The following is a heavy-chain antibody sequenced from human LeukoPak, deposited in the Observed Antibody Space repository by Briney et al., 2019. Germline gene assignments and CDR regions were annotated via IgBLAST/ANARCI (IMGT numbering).Heavy chain of an antibody. D-gene: IGHD5-18*01. CDR2: ISYDGSNK. CDR3: AKDWRIQLWSSYVMDV. J-gene: IGHJ6*02. Sequence: PGRSLRPSCAASGFTLSSYGMHWVRQAPGKGLEWVAVISYDGSNKYYADSVKGRFTISRDNSKNTLYLQMNSLRAEDTAVYFCAKDWRIQLWSSYVMDVWGQGTTVTVSS. CDR1: GFTLSSYG. V-gene: IGHV3-30*18.